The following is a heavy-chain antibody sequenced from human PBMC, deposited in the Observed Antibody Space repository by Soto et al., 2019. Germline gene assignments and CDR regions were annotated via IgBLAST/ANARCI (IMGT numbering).Heavy chain of an antibody. J-gene: IGHJ4*02. CDR3: AKEQGPLYYYDSSGYSFDY. CDR1: GFTFSSYA. Sequence: PVGSLRLSCAASGFTFSSYAMSWVRQAPGKGLEWVSAISGSGGSTYYADSVKGRFTISRDNSKNTLYLQMNSLRAEDTAVYYCAKEQGPLYYYDSSGYSFDYWGQGTLVTVPQ. CDR2: ISGSGGST. D-gene: IGHD3-22*01. V-gene: IGHV3-23*01.